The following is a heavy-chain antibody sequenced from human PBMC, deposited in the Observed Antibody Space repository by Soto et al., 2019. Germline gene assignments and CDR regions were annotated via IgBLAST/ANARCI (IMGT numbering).Heavy chain of an antibody. CDR3: ARREIQGPIDY. J-gene: IGHJ4*02. D-gene: IGHD1-26*01. CDR2: IYYSGTT. CDR1: GYSISSSNW. Sequence: QVQLQESGPGLVKPSDTLSLTCAISGYSISSSNWWGWIRQPPGKGLEWIGYIYYSGTTYYNPSLKSRVTMSVATSKNQFSLKLTSVTAVDTAVYYCARREIQGPIDYWGQGTLVTVSS. V-gene: IGHV4-28*01.